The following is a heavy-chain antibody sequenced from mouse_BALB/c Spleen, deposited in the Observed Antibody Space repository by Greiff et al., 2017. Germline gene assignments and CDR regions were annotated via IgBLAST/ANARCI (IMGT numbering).Heavy chain of an antibody. V-gene: IGHV5-9-3*01. CDR3: ARGIDY. Sequence: EVQLVESGGGLVKPGGSLKLSCAASGFTFSSYAMSWVRQTPEKRLEWVATISSGGSYTYYPDSVKGRFTISRDNAKNTLYLQMSSLRSEDTAMYYCARGIDYWGQGTTLTVSS. J-gene: IGHJ2*01. CDR1: GFTFSSYA. CDR2: ISSGGSYT.